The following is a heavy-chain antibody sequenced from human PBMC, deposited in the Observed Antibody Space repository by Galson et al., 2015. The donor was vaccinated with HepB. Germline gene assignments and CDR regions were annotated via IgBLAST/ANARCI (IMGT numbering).Heavy chain of an antibody. CDR3: ARGYYYGSGTYEVDS. CDR1: GDSISRGGYA. Sequence: LSLTCAVSGDSISRGGYAWTWIRQPPGKGLEWIGYIYIVGATYYSPSLKSRATISIDRSKNQFSLNLRSVTAADTAVYYCARGYYYGSGTYEVDSWGQGTLVTVSS. V-gene: IGHV4-30-2*01. CDR2: IYIVGAT. J-gene: IGHJ4*02. D-gene: IGHD3-10*01.